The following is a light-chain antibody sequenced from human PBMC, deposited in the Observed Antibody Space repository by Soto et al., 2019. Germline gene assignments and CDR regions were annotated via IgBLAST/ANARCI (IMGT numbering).Light chain of an antibody. J-gene: IGLJ3*02. CDR3: QTWGTGIQV. CDR2: LNSDGSH. Sequence: QLLLTQSPPAPASLGAPVKLTCTLSSGHNSYAIAWHQQQPEKGPRYLMKLNSDGSHSKGDGIPDRFSGSSSGAERYLTISSLQSEDEADYYCQTWGTGIQVFGGGTQLTVL. V-gene: IGLV4-69*01. CDR1: SGHNSYA.